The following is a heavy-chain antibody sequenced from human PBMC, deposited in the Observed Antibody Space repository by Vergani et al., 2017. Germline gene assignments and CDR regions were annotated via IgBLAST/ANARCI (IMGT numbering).Heavy chain of an antibody. CDR1: GGSISSYY. D-gene: IGHD6-6*01. CDR2: IYYSGST. J-gene: IGHJ5*02. CDR3: ARGEQLEVWFDP. Sequence: QVQLQESGPGLVKPSETLSLTCTVSGGSISSYYWSWIRQPPGKGLEWIGNIYYSGSTNYNPCLKSRVTISVDTSKNQFSLKLSSVTAADTAVYYCARGEQLEVWFDPWGQGTLVTVSS. V-gene: IGHV4-59*01.